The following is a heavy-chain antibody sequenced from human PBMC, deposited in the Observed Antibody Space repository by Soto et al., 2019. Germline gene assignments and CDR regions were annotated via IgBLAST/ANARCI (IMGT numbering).Heavy chain of an antibody. CDR1: GFTFSSYG. CDR2: IWYDGSNK. J-gene: IGHJ3*02. V-gene: IGHV3-33*01. CDR3: AREPPVVPAAIRCAPDAFDI. Sequence: QVQLVESGGGVVQPGRSLRLSCAASGFTFSSYGMHWVRQAPGKGLEWVAVIWYDGSNKYYADSVKGRFTISRDNSKNTLYLQMNSLRAEDTAVYYCAREPPVVPAAIRCAPDAFDIWGQGTMVTVSS. D-gene: IGHD2-2*01.